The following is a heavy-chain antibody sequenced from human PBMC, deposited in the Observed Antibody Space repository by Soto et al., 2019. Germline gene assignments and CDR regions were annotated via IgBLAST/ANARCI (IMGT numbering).Heavy chain of an antibody. D-gene: IGHD3-16*01. V-gene: IGHV1-18*04. CDR3: ARDRVAEIWGDACDI. CDR2: IIPYNANT. J-gene: IGHJ3*02. Sequence: QVQLVQSGTEVKKPGASVKVSCKTSGYTFTNHGINWVRQAPGQGLEWMGCIIPYNANTNYAQTLQGRVTMTTDTSTTKAYKNLRSLTSDDTAGYYCARDRVAEIWGDACDIWGQGTVVTVSS. CDR1: GYTFTNHG.